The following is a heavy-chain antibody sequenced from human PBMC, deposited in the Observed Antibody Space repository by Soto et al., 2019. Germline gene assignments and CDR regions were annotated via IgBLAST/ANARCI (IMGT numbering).Heavy chain of an antibody. CDR2: ISSGSSTI. D-gene: IGHD3-3*01. CDR1: GFRFNDYY. V-gene: IGHV3-11*01. Sequence: GGSLRLSCAAAGFRFNDYYMTWIRQAPGKGLEWVSYISSGSSTIYYAHSVKGRFTISRDNAKNSLYLQMNSLRAEDTALYYCAKDMGTGEYYDFWSGYRVNDAFEIWGQGTMVTVSS. CDR3: AKDMGTGEYYDFWSGYRVNDAFEI. J-gene: IGHJ3*02.